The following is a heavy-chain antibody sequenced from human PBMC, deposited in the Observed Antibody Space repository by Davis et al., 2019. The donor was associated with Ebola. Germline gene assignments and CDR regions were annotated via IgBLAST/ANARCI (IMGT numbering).Heavy chain of an antibody. CDR1: GFTFSTYT. Sequence: GESLKISCAASGFTFSTYTMTWVRQAPGRGLEWVSSISISSAFIYYADSVKGRFTVSRDNAKNSLSLQMDSLRAEDTAVYYCAKEGAGGSSLYYYGMDVWGQGTTVTVSS. CDR2: ISISSAFI. J-gene: IGHJ6*02. D-gene: IGHD1-26*01. V-gene: IGHV3-21*01. CDR3: AKEGAGGSSLYYYGMDV.